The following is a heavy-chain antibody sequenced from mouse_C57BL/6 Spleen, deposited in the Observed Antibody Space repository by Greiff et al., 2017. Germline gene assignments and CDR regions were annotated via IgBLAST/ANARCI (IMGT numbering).Heavy chain of an antibody. J-gene: IGHJ4*01. CDR3: TGRGGSSYNYAMDY. CDR2: IRLKSDNYAT. D-gene: IGHD1-1*01. CDR1: GFTFSNYW. V-gene: IGHV6-3*01. Sequence: EVQGVESGGGLVQPGGSMKLSCVASGFTFSNYWMNWVRQSPEKGLEWVAQIRLKSDNYATHYAESVKGRFTISRDDSKSSVYLQMNNLRAEDTGIYYCTGRGGSSYNYAMDYWGQGTSVTVSS.